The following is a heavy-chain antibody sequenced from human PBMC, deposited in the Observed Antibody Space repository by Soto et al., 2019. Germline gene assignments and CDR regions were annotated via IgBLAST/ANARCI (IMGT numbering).Heavy chain of an antibody. CDR2: INHSGST. J-gene: IGHJ6*02. Sequence: SETLSLTCAVYGGSFSGYYWSWIRQPPGKGLEWIGEINHSGSTNYNPSLKSRVTISVDTPKNQFSLKLSSVTAADTAVYYCARGKLIPYYYYYRMDVWGQGTKVTVYS. CDR3: ARGKLIPYYYYYRMDV. CDR1: GGSFSGYY. V-gene: IGHV4-34*01. D-gene: IGHD2-15*01.